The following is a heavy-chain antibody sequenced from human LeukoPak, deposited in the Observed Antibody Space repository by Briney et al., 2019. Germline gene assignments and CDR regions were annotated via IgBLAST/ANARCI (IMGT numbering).Heavy chain of an antibody. J-gene: IGHJ4*02. V-gene: IGHV3-23*01. CDR1: GFTFSSYA. D-gene: IGHD5-18*01. CDR3: AKGSAAVGYSYGNDY. Sequence: PGGSLRLSCAASGFTFSSYAMSWVRHAPGKGLEWVSRISGSGGSTYYADSVKGRFTISRDNSKNTLYLQMNSLRADDTAVYYCAKGSAAVGYSYGNDYWGQGTLVTVSS. CDR2: ISGSGGST.